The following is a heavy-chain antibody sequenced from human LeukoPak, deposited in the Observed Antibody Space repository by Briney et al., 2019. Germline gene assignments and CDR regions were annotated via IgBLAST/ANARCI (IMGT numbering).Heavy chain of an antibody. Sequence: PGGSLRLSCTASGFSFSTYSMNWVRQAPGKGLEWVSYIVGSSSNIYYADSVKGRFTISRDNAKNSLYLQMDSLRAEDTAVYYCARDLREPPITIFGVVTQYYYYYYYMDVWGKGTTVTVSS. CDR1: GFSFSTYS. CDR3: ARDLREPPITIFGVVTQYYYYYYYMDV. V-gene: IGHV3-48*04. D-gene: IGHD3-3*01. CDR2: IVGSSSNI. J-gene: IGHJ6*03.